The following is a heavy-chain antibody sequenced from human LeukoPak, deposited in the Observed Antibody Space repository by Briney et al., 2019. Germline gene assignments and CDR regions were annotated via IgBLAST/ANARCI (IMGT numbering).Heavy chain of an antibody. J-gene: IGHJ4*02. CDR3: ATTANYGDYVGIDY. CDR1: GGSISSGGYY. D-gene: IGHD4-17*01. CDR2: IYYSGST. V-gene: IGHV4-31*03. Sequence: SETLSLTCTVSGGSISSGGYYWSWIRQHPGKGLEWIGYIYYSGSTYYNPSLKSRVTISVDTSKNQFSLKLSSVTAADTAVYYCATTANYGDYVGIDYWGQGTLVTVSS.